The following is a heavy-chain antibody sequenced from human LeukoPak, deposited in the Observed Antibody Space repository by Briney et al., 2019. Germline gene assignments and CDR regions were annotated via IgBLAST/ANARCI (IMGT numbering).Heavy chain of an antibody. CDR1: GGSFSGYY. CDR2: INHSGST. V-gene: IGHV4-34*01. J-gene: IGHJ4*02. Sequence: PSETLSLTCAVYGGSFSGYYWSWIRQPPGKGLEWIGEINHSGSTNYNPSLKSRVTISVDTSKNQFSLKLSSVTAADTAVYYCARGEYCSGGSCYEDFDYWGQGTLVTVSS. CDR3: ARGEYCSGGSCYEDFDY. D-gene: IGHD2-15*01.